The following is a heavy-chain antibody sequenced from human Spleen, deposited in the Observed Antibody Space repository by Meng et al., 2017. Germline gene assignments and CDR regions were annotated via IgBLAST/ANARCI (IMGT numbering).Heavy chain of an antibody. J-gene: IGHJ4*02. CDR2: LNPTCVDT. Sequence: HVQLMHLGSQLKNRGASDMASCKATGSTFPDYCLHWVRRTPAQVLVRLRPLNPTCVDTHKAPRFQGRVTMAGDTSISTAYMELSALRSHDTSMYSCARDEDISAAGKLFGDYWGQGALVTVSS. V-gene: IGHV1-2*06. CDR1: GSTFPDYC. CDR3: ARDEDISAAGKLFGDY. D-gene: IGHD6-13*01.